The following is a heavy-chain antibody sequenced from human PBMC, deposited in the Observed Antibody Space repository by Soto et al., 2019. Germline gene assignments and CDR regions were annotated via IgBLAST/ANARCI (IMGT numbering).Heavy chain of an antibody. CDR2: ISYDGSNK. CDR3: AKDQSSSRYYYYYGMDV. CDR1: GFTFSSYG. V-gene: IGHV3-30*18. J-gene: IGHJ6*02. D-gene: IGHD6-13*01. Sequence: GGSLRLSCAASGFTFSSYGMHWVRQAPGKGLEWVAVISYDGSNKYYADSVKGRFTISRDNSKNTLYLQMNSLRAEDTAVYYCAKDQSSSRYYYYYGMDVWGQGTTVTVSS.